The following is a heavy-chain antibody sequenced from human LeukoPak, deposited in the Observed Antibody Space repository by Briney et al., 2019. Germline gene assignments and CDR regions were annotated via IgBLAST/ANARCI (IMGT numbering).Heavy chain of an antibody. CDR2: LSDSGGDT. Sequence: GGSLRLSCAASGFTFSSYAMSWVREAPGQGLEWVPTLSDSGGDTYYADSVKGRFTISRDNSKSTLYLQMNSLRAEDTAVYYCAKVPYSDYGSGRPPFMDAWGQGTTVAISS. CDR1: GFTFSSYA. D-gene: IGHD3-10*01. V-gene: IGHV3-23*01. CDR3: AKVPYSDYGSGRPPFMDA. J-gene: IGHJ6*02.